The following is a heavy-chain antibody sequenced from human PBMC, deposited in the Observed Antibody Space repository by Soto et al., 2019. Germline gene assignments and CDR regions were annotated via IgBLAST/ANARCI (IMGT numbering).Heavy chain of an antibody. CDR1: GYSFTSYW. D-gene: IGHD1-1*01. CDR3: TRQMIQPQMRYNMDV. V-gene: IGHV5-51*01. Sequence: PGESLKISCTGSGYSFTSYWINWVRQMPGKGPEWMGIINPHDSDVRYSPSFQGQVTISADKAISTVYLRWNSLKASDTAMYFCTRQMIQPQMRYNMDVWGQGTTVTVSS. CDR2: INPHDSDV. J-gene: IGHJ6*02.